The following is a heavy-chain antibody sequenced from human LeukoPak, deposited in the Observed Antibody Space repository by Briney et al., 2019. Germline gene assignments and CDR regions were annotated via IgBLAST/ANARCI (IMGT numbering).Heavy chain of an antibody. J-gene: IGHJ3*02. CDR2: IYSNGNT. CDR1: GGSFRGYY. Sequence: PSETLSLTCGVYGGSFRGYYWSWIRQSPEKGLEWIGEIYSNGNTNYNPSLKSRVTISVDTSKNQFSLKLSSVTAADTAVYYCARDPSLLLWFGELSAFDIWGQGTMVTVSS. CDR3: ARDPSLLLWFGELSAFDI. D-gene: IGHD3-10*01. V-gene: IGHV4-34*01.